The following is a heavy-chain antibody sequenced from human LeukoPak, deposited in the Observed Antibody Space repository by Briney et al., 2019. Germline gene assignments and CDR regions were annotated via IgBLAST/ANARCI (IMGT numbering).Heavy chain of an antibody. V-gene: IGHV3-30*02. D-gene: IGHD3-10*01. Sequence: GGSLRLSCAASGFTFSSYGMHWVRQAPGKGLEWVAFIRYDGSNKYYADSVKGRFTISRDNSKNTLYLQMNSLRAEDTAVYYCARDLMVRGETGAFDIWGQGTMVTVSS. CDR1: GFTFSSYG. CDR2: IRYDGSNK. J-gene: IGHJ3*02. CDR3: ARDLMVRGETGAFDI.